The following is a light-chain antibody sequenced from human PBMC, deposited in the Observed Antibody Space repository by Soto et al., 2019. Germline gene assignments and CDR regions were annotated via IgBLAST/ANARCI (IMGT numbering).Light chain of an antibody. CDR3: QQSNNWPPWT. V-gene: IGKV3-15*01. Sequence: EVVITQSPATLSVSPGERSTLSCMASQSVSSNLAWYQQKPGQSPRLLIYGASNRATGIPARFSGSGSGTEFTLTISSLQSEDFAVYYCQQSNNWPPWTVGPGTQVDIK. CDR1: QSVSSN. CDR2: GAS. J-gene: IGKJ1*01.